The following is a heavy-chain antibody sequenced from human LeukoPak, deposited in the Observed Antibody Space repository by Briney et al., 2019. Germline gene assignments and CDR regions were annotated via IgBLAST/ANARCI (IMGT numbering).Heavy chain of an antibody. D-gene: IGHD2-2*01. Sequence: GESLQISCKGSGYSFTSYWIGWVRQLPGKGLEWMGIIYPGDSDTRYSPSFQGQVTISADKSISTAYLQWSSLKASDTAMYYCARRSVGYCSSTSCFKDAFDIWGQGTMVTVSS. CDR3: ARRSVGYCSSTSCFKDAFDI. J-gene: IGHJ3*02. CDR2: IYPGDSDT. V-gene: IGHV5-51*01. CDR1: GYSFTSYW.